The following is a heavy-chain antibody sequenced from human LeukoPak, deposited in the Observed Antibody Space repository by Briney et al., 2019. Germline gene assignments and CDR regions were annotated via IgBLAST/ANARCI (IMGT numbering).Heavy chain of an antibody. CDR2: IIPIFGTA. Sequence: ASVKVSCKASGGTFSSYAVSWVRQAPGQGLEWMGGIIPIFGTANYAQKFQGRVTITTDESTSTAYMELSSLRSEDTAVYYCARGRNSNFDYWGQGTLVTVSS. CDR3: ARGRNSNFDY. D-gene: IGHD1-14*01. J-gene: IGHJ4*02. CDR1: GGTFSSYA. V-gene: IGHV1-69*05.